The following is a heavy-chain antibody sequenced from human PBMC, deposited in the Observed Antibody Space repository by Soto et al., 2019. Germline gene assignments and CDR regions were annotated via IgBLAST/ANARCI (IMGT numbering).Heavy chain of an antibody. Sequence: GGSLRLSCAASGFTFSTYAMHWVRQAPGKGLEWVAVISYDGSNKYYADSVKGRFTISRDNSKNTLYLQMNSLRAEDTAVYYCAKAHGGPFDYWGQGTLVTVSS. CDR3: AKAHGGPFDY. CDR2: ISYDGSNK. D-gene: IGHD4-17*01. J-gene: IGHJ4*02. V-gene: IGHV3-30*04. CDR1: GFTFSTYA.